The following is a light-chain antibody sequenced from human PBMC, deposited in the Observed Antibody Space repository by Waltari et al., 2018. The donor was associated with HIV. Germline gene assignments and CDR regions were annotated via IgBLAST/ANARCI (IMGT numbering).Light chain of an antibody. Sequence: SYVLTQPPSVSVAPGKTARITCEGDNIGGKSVHWYQQKAGHAPVLVIYYDNDRPSGIPERFSVFNSGNTATLTISGVEAGDEADYYCQVWDSSSNHVVVGGGTKLTAL. CDR2: YDN. CDR1: NIGGKS. J-gene: IGLJ3*02. V-gene: IGLV3-21*04. CDR3: QVWDSSSNHVV.